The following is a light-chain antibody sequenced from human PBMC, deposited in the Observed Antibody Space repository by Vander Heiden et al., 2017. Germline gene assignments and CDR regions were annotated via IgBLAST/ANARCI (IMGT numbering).Light chain of an antibody. CDR2: DVS. CDR1: SSDVGDYSY. V-gene: IGLV2-14*03. CDR3: SSYTSSSTLL. J-gene: IGLJ2*01. Sequence: QSALTQPASVSGSPGQSIALYCTGTSSDVGDYSYGSWYQHHPGKAPKLIIYDVSNRPSGVSNRFSGSKSGNTASLTISGLQAEDEADYYCSSYTSSSTLLFGGGTKLTVL.